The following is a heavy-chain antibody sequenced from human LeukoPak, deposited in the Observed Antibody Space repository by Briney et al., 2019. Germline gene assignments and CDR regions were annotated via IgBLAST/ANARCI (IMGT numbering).Heavy chain of an antibody. V-gene: IGHV3-23*01. CDR2: ISGSGDTT. CDR3: AKDHDCSSTSCYSPEFDP. J-gene: IGHJ5*02. D-gene: IGHD2-2*02. CDR1: GFTFNSYA. Sequence: GGSLRLSCAASGFTFNSYAMSWVRQAPGKGLEWVSAISGSGDTTYFADSVKGRFAISRDNSKNTLYLQMNSLRAEDTAVYYCAKDHDCSSTSCYSPEFDPWGQGTLVTVSS.